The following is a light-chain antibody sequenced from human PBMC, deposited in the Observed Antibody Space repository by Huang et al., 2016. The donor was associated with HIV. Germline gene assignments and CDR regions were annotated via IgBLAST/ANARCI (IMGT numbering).Light chain of an antibody. CDR3: QQYATSTST. J-gene: IGKJ1*01. CDR1: QSVSSSH. CDR2: GAS. V-gene: IGKV3-20*01. Sequence: DIVLTQSPGTLSLSPGERATLSCRASQSVSSSHLAWYQQKPGQSPRLLIYGASSRDSGAPNRFSGSGSGTDFTLTISRLDPEDFAVYYCQQYATSTSTFGQGTRVEVK.